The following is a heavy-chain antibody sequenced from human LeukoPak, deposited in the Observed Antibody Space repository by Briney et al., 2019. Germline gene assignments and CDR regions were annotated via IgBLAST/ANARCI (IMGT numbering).Heavy chain of an antibody. V-gene: IGHV3-23*01. CDR2: ISGSGADT. Sequence: GGSLRLSCEASSFTFSDYGMSWVRQAPGKGLEWVAGISGSGADTYYADSVKGRFTISRDNSQNTLYLQMNSLRAEDTAIYYCVKDRESYSDYWGQGTLVTVSA. D-gene: IGHD1-26*01. CDR1: SFTFSDYG. J-gene: IGHJ4*02. CDR3: VKDRESYSDY.